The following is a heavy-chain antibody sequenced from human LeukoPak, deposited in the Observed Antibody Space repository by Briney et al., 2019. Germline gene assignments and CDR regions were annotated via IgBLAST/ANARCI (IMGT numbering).Heavy chain of an antibody. Sequence: GGSLRLSCAASGFTFSSYAMSWVRQAPGKGLEWVSAISGSGGSTYYADSVKGRFTISRDNSKNTLYLQMNSLRAEDTAVYYCAKDFLYYYDSSGTPNAFGIWGQGTMVTVSS. V-gene: IGHV3-23*01. CDR2: ISGSGGST. CDR1: GFTFSSYA. D-gene: IGHD3-22*01. CDR3: AKDFLYYYDSSGTPNAFGI. J-gene: IGHJ3*02.